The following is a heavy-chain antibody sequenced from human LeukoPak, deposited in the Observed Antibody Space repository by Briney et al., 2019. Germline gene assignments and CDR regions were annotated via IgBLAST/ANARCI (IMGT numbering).Heavy chain of an antibody. V-gene: IGHV3-23*01. Sequence: GGSLRLSCAASGFTFSSYAMSWVRQAPGKGLEWVSAISGSGGSTYYADSVKGRFTISRDNSKSTLYLQMNSLRAEDTAVYYCAKKASISGSYRDDAFDIWGQGTMVTVSS. CDR1: GFTFSSYA. CDR3: AKKASISGSYRDDAFDI. CDR2: ISGSGGST. J-gene: IGHJ3*02. D-gene: IGHD3-10*01.